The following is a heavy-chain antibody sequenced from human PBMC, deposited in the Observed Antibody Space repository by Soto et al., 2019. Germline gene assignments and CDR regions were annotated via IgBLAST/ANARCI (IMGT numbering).Heavy chain of an antibody. V-gene: IGHV3-30*18. CDR2: VSHDGRNT. J-gene: IGHJ4*02. CDR1: GFTFSDYA. D-gene: IGHD6-19*01. Sequence: VQLVESGGGVVQPGGSLRLSCAASGFTFSDYAMHWVRQAPGKGLEWVAVVSHDGRNTHYADSVKGRFTISRDSSKNPGYLAMTGPRAEDTAVYYCAKGRRQWLVTADVNSWGQGAVVTVSS. CDR3: AKGRRQWLVTADVNS.